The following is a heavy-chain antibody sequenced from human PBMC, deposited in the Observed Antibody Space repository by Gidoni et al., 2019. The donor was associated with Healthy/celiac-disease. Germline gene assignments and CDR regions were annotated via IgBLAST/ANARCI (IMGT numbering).Heavy chain of an antibody. Sequence: QLQLQESGPGLVKPSETLSLTCTVSGGSISSSSYYWGWIRQPPGKGLEWIGSIYYSGSTYYNPSLKSRVTISVDTSKNQFSLKLSSVTAADTAVYYCARHSPSGRALYDAFDIWGQGTMVTVSS. D-gene: IGHD6-25*01. CDR1: GGSISSSSYY. CDR3: ARHSPSGRALYDAFDI. J-gene: IGHJ3*02. V-gene: IGHV4-39*01. CDR2: IYYSGST.